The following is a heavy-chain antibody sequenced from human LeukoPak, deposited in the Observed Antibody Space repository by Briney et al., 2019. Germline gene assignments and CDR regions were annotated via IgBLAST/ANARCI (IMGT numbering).Heavy chain of an antibody. J-gene: IGHJ6*02. CDR3: ARGNTAMLYYGLDV. V-gene: IGHV3-33*01. Sequence: GRSLRLSCAASGFTFSSYGMHWVRQAPGKGLEWVTIIWYDGSNKYYADSVEGRFTISRDNSKGTLFLQMNSLRVEDTAVYYCARGNTAMLYYGLDVWGQGTTVTVSS. CDR2: IWYDGSNK. CDR1: GFTFSSYG. D-gene: IGHD5-18*01.